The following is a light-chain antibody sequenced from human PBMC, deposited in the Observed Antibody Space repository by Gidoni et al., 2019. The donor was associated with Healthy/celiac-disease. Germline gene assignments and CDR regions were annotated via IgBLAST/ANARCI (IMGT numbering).Light chain of an antibody. CDR1: QDISNF. J-gene: IGKJ2*01. CDR2: GAS. CDR3: QQYDNLPYT. Sequence: DIQMTQSPSSLSAAVGERVTITCQASQDISNFLNWYQQKPGKATKLLIYGASNLETGVPSRFSGSGSGTDFTFTINSLQPEDIATYYCQQYDNLPYTFGQGTKLEIK. V-gene: IGKV1-33*01.